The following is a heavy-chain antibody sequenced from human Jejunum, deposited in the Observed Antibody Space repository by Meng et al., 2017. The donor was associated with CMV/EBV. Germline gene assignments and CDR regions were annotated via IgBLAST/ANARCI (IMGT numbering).Heavy chain of an antibody. CDR2: ILYDGSNE. CDR3: ARIFTSSDY. V-gene: IGHV3-30*04. CDR1: RFSFSNYA. J-gene: IGHJ4*02. D-gene: IGHD2-2*01. Sequence: LSLSFASSRFSFSNYAMHWVRQAPGKGLEWVAFILYDGSNEYYADSVKGRFTVSRDNSKNTLYLQMDSLRREDTAVYYCARIFTSSDYWGQGTLVTVSS.